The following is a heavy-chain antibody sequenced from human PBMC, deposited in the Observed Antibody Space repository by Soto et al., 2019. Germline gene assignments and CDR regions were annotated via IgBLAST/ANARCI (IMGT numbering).Heavy chain of an antibody. J-gene: IGHJ6*02. CDR1: GFTFSTSW. Sequence: EVQLVESGGGLVQPGGSLRLSCAASGFTFSTSWMHWVRQAPGKGLVWVSHINSDGRSTSHADSVKGRFTISRDNPKNTLYLQMNSLIAYDTAVYYCARGRHWLANYYYYYGIDVWGQETTVTVSS. V-gene: IGHV3-74*01. D-gene: IGHD6-19*01. CDR3: ARGRHWLANYYYYYGIDV. CDR2: INSDGRST.